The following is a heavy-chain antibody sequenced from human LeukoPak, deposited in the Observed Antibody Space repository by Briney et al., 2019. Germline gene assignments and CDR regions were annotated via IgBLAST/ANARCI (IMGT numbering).Heavy chain of an antibody. D-gene: IGHD6-13*01. Sequence: ASVKVSCKASGYTFTGYYMHWVRQAPGQGLEWMGWINPNSGGTNYAQKFQGRVTMTRDTSISTAYMELSRLRSDDTAVYYCARASRAAATTFDCWGQGTLVTVSS. J-gene: IGHJ4*02. CDR3: ARASRAAATTFDC. CDR1: GYTFTGYY. CDR2: INPNSGGT. V-gene: IGHV1-2*02.